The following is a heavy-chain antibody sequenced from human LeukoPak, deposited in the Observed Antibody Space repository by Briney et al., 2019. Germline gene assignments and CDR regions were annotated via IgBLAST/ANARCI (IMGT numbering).Heavy chain of an antibody. D-gene: IGHD6-13*01. CDR1: GGSFSGYY. CDR3: ARQETEGIADD. Sequence: PSETLSLTCAVYGGSFSGYYWSWIRQPPGKGLEWIGEINHSGSTNYNPSLKSRVTISVDTSKNQFSLKLSSVSVADAAVFYCARQETEGIADDWGQGTLVTVSS. CDR2: INHSGST. V-gene: IGHV4-34*01. J-gene: IGHJ4*02.